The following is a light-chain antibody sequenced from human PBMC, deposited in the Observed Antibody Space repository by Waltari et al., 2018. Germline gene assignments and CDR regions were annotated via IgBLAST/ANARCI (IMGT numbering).Light chain of an antibody. J-gene: IGLJ1*01. CDR2: EVS. CDR3: CSYAGSTTYV. CDR1: RSDVGSDNH. Sequence: QSALTQPDSVSGSPGQSITISCTGNRSDVGSDNHVTWYHQHPGKAPKLMIYEVSKRPSGVSNRFSGSKSGNTASLTISGLQAEDEADYYCCSYAGSTTYVFGTGTKVTVL. V-gene: IGLV2-23*02.